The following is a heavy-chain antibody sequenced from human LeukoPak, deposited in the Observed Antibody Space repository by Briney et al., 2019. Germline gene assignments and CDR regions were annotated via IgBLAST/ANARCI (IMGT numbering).Heavy chain of an antibody. Sequence: PGRSLRLSCAASGFTFSSYGMHWVRQAPGKGLEWVVVIWYDGSNKYYADSVKGRFTISRDNSKNTLYLQMNSLRAEDTAVYYCARDLTTEGGFDPWGRGTLVTVSS. J-gene: IGHJ5*02. D-gene: IGHD3-22*01. V-gene: IGHV3-33*01. CDR2: IWYDGSNK. CDR3: ARDLTTEGGFDP. CDR1: GFTFSSYG.